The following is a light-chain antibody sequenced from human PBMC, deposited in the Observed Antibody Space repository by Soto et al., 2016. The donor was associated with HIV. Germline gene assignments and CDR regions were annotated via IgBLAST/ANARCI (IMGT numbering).Light chain of an antibody. CDR3: QQFKSHPFT. J-gene: IGKJ3*01. CDR1: QGISSF. Sequence: DIQLTQSPSFLSASVGDRVTITCRASQGISSFLAWYQQKPGKAPKLLIYAASTLQSGVPSRFSGRGSGTEFTLTISRLQPEDFATYYCQQFKSHPFTFGPGTKVDIK. V-gene: IGKV1-9*01. CDR2: AAS.